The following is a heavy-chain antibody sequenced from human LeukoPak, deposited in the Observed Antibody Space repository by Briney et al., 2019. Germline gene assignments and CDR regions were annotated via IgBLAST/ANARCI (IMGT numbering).Heavy chain of an antibody. V-gene: IGHV4-39*07. CDR2: IYYSGST. Sequence: SETVSLTCTVSGGSISSYYWGWIRQPPGKGLEWIGSIYYSGSTYYNPSLKSRVTISVDTSKNQFSLKLSSVTAADTAVYYCARDPSYSSSWYTDYWGQGTLVTVSS. CDR3: ARDPSYSSSWYTDY. D-gene: IGHD6-13*01. CDR1: GGSISSYY. J-gene: IGHJ4*02.